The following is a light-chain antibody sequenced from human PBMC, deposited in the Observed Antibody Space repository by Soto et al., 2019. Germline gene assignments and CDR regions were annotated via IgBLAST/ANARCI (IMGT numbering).Light chain of an antibody. CDR2: DAS. J-gene: IGKJ5*01. CDR3: QQYGGTPPIT. V-gene: IGKV3-20*01. Sequence: EIVLTQSPGTLSLSPGGRATLSCRASQSVSSNHLAWYQQKLAQAPRLLIYDASSRATGIPDRFSGSGSGTDFTLTISRLEPEDFAVYYCQQYGGTPPITFGQGTRLEIK. CDR1: QSVSSNH.